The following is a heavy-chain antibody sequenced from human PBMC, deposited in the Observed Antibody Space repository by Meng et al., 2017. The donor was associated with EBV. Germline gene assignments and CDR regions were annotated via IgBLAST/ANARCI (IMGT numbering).Heavy chain of an antibody. Sequence: RLVRVGAEVKKPGSSVKVSCKASGGTFRSDAVSWVRQAPGQGLEWMGGLIPKSDAPYYAQKFQDRVTITADESTSTHYMDLSGLRSEDTAVYYCASESGRGFTPDYWGQGTLVTVSS. V-gene: IGHV1-69*01. CDR2: LIPKSDAP. D-gene: IGHD3-10*01. CDR1: GGTFRSDA. CDR3: ASESGRGFTPDY. J-gene: IGHJ4*02.